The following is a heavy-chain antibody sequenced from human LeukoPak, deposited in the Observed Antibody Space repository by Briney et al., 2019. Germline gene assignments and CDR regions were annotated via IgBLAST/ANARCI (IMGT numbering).Heavy chain of an antibody. CDR1: GYTFTSYY. D-gene: IGHD2-15*01. V-gene: IGHV1-2*02. J-gene: IGHJ5*02. CDR3: ARDTVIVVVVAATVFDP. Sequence: ASVKVSCRASGYTFTSYYMHWVRQAPGQGLEWMGWINPNSGGTNYAQKFQGRVTMTRDTSISTAYMELSRLRSDDTAVYYCARDTVIVVVVAATVFDPWGQGTLVTVSS. CDR2: INPNSGGT.